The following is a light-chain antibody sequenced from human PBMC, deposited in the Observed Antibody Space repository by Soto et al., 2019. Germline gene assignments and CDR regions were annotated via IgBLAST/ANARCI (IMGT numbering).Light chain of an antibody. J-gene: IGLJ1*01. CDR3: GSCDSSLSAYV. V-gene: IGLV1-51*01. CDR1: SSNIGGNS. CDR2: DDD. Sequence: QSVLTQPPSVSAAPGQRVTISCSGSSSNIGGNSVSWYQQLPGTAPKLLIYDDDKRPSGLPDRFSGSKSGTSATLGITGILTGDEADYYFGSCDSSLSAYVLGTWTKVNVL.